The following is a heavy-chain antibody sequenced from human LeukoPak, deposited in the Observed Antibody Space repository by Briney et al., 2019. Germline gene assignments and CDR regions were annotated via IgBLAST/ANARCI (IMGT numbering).Heavy chain of an antibody. Sequence: ASVKVSCKASGGTFSSYAISWVRQAPGQGLEWMGGIIAIFGTANYAQKFQGRVTITADESTSTAYMELSSLRSEDTAVYYCARSYYYDSSSYYPPDYWGQGTLVTVSS. CDR1: GGTFSSYA. D-gene: IGHD3-22*01. V-gene: IGHV1-69*13. CDR2: IIAIFGTA. J-gene: IGHJ4*02. CDR3: ARSYYYDSSSYYPPDY.